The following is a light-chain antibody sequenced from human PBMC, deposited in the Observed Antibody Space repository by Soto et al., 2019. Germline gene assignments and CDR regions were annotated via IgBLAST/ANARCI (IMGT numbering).Light chain of an antibody. J-gene: IGKJ1*01. CDR1: QSLSSNY. CDR3: HQCDSSPWT. V-gene: IGKV3-20*01. CDR2: GAS. Sequence: EIVLTQSPGTLSLSPGERATLSCRASQSLSSNYLAWYQQKPGQAPRLLIYGASSRATGIPDRFSGSGSGTDFTLTISRLEPEDFAVFYCHQCDSSPWTFGQGTKVESK.